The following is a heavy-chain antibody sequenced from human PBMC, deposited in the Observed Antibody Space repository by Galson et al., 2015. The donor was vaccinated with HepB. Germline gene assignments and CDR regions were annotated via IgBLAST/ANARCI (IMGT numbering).Heavy chain of an antibody. CDR1: GFTFSTYW. Sequence: SLRLSCAASGFTFSTYWMTWVRQAPGKWLEWVANIKQDGSEKNYVDSVKGRFTISRDNAKNSLFLHMNSLRAEDTAVYYCVRVGSSWYSYLDSWGQGTLVTVSS. D-gene: IGHD6-13*01. V-gene: IGHV3-7*03. CDR2: IKQDGSEK. CDR3: VRVGSSWYSYLDS. J-gene: IGHJ4*02.